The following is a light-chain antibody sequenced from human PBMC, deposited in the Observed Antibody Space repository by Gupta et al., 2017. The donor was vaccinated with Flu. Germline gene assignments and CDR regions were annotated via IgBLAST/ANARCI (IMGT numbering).Light chain of an antibody. V-gene: IGLV3-25*02. J-gene: IGLJ2*01. CDR2: KDS. Sequence: SPQLTQPPSVSVSPGQTARITCPGDALPKQYAYWYQQKPGQAPVLVIYKDSERPSGIPERFSGSSAGTTVTLTISGVQAEDEADYYCQSADSSGTSVFGGGTKLTVL. CDR3: QSADSSGTSV. CDR1: ALPKQY.